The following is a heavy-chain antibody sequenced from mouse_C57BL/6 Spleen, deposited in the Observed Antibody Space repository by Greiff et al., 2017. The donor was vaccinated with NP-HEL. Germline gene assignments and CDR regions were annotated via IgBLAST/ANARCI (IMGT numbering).Heavy chain of an antibody. CDR3: ARGGGYDRFAY. D-gene: IGHD2-2*01. J-gene: IGHJ3*01. CDR1: GYTFTSYW. V-gene: IGHV1-52*01. CDR2: IDPSDSET. Sequence: QVQLQQSGAELVRPGSSVKLSCKASGYTFTSYWMHWVKQRPIQGLEWIGNIDPSDSETHYNQKFKDKATLTVDKSSSTAYMQLSSLTSEDSAVYYCARGGGYDRFAYWGQGTLVTVSA.